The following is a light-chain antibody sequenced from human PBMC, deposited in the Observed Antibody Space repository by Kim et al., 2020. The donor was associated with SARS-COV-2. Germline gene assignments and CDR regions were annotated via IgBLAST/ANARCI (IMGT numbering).Light chain of an antibody. V-gene: IGKV1-27*01. CDR1: QGISNY. CDR3: QKYDSAPYT. J-gene: IGKJ2*01. CDR2: KAS. Sequence: SAAVGDRVTITCRASQGISNYLAWYQQNPGKVPKVLIYKASTLQSGVPSRFSGSGSGTDFILTIDSLQSEDVATYYCQKYDSAPYTFGQGTKLEI.